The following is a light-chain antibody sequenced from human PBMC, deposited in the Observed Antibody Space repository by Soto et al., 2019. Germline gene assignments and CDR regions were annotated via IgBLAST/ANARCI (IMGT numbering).Light chain of an antibody. CDR1: SGDIGGYKY. CDR3: SSYTSSATLV. CDR2: EVS. V-gene: IGLV2-14*01. Sequence: QSVLTQPASVSGSPGQSITISCTGTSGDIGGYKYVSWYQQHPGKAPKLMIHEVSSRPSGVSNRFSGSKSGNTASLTISGLQAEDEADYYCSSYTSSATLVFGVGTKVTVL. J-gene: IGLJ2*01.